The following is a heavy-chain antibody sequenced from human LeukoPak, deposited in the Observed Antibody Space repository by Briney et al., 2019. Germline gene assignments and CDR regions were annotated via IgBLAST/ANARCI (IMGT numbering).Heavy chain of an antibody. CDR2: IYYSGST. CDR3: ARDRGFGELIDY. J-gene: IGHJ4*02. Sequence: SETLSLTCTVYGGSISSSSYYWGWIRQPPGKGLEWIGSIYYSGSTYYNPSLKSRVTISVDTSKNQFSLKLSSVTAADTAVYYCARDRGFGELIDYWGQGTLVTVSS. CDR1: GGSISSSSYY. V-gene: IGHV4-39*07. D-gene: IGHD3-10*01.